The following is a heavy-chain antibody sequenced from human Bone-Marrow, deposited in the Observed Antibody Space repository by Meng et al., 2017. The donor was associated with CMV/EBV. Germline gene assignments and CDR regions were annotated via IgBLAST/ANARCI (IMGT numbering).Heavy chain of an antibody. Sequence: GESLKISCAASGFTFSAFSMDWVRQAPGKGLEWVSSISTTSSYIYYADSLKGRFTISRDNAKDSLYLQMNSVRIEDTAVYYCVRDRGWFRLDPWGQGTLVTVSS. CDR2: ISTTSSYI. J-gene: IGHJ5*02. CDR1: GFTFSAFS. D-gene: IGHD2-15*01. CDR3: VRDRGWFRLDP. V-gene: IGHV3-21*01.